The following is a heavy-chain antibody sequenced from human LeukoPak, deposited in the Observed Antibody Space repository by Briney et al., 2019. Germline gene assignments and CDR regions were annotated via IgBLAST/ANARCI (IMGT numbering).Heavy chain of an antibody. V-gene: IGHV1-46*01. J-gene: IGHJ4*02. Sequence: ASVKVSCKASGYTFTSYYIHWVRQAPGQGLEWMGVINPSIDTTIYAQKFQGRVTLTGDTSTSTVYMELSSLRSEDRAVYYCARDSVYSGGYPTSLEYWGQGTLVTVSS. CDR2: INPSIDTT. D-gene: IGHD1-26*01. CDR3: ARDSVYSGGYPTSLEY. CDR1: GYTFTSYY.